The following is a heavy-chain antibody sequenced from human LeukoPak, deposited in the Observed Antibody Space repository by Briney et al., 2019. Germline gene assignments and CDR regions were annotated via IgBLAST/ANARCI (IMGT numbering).Heavy chain of an antibody. CDR2: IIPILGIA. V-gene: IGHV1-69*02. CDR1: GGTFSSYT. CDR3: ARGRDGYNFWYDY. D-gene: IGHD5-24*01. Sequence: SVEVSCKASGGTFSSYTISWVRQAPGQGLEWMGRIIPILGIANYAQKFQGRVTITADKSTSTAYMELSSLRSEDTAVYYCARGRDGYNFWYDYWGQGTLVTVSS. J-gene: IGHJ4*02.